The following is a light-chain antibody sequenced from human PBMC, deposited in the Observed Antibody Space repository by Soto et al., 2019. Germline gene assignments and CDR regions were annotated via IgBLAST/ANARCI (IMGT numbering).Light chain of an antibody. V-gene: IGLV2-14*03. Sequence: QSVLTQPSSMSGSPGQSITISCTGTSSDIGAYEHVSWYQQRPGRAPKVLIYDVRIRPSEVSNRFSGSKSGDTASLTVSGLQAEDEADYYCSSYAGTNNHHAFGTGTKLTVL. CDR3: SSYAGTNNHHA. CDR2: DVR. J-gene: IGLJ1*01. CDR1: SSDIGAYEH.